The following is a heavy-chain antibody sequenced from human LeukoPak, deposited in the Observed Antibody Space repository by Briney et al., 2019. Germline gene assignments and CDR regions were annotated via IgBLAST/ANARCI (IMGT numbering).Heavy chain of an antibody. CDR2: MKSKSDGGTT. CDR1: GFTFKNAW. Sequence: KPGGSLRLPCAASGFTFKNAWMSWVRQAPGKGLEWVGRMKSKSDGGTTHYAAPVKGRFIISRDDSKNTLYLQMNSLKTEDTAVYYCTTALPYDYVWGTYRDPSWGQGTLVTVSS. J-gene: IGHJ4*02. CDR3: TTALPYDYVWGTYRDPS. V-gene: IGHV3-15*01. D-gene: IGHD3-16*02.